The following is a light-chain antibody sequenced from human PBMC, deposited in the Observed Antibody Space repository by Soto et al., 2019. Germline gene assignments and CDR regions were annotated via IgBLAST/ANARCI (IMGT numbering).Light chain of an antibody. CDR2: SNN. J-gene: IGLJ2*01. V-gene: IGLV1-44*01. CDR1: SSNVGGGYP. CDR3: AAWDDSLNGVL. Sequence: QSVLTQPPSVSGAPGQRVTISCTGSSSNVGGGYPVQWYQQLPGTAPKLLIYSNNQRPSGVTDRFSGSKSGTSASLAISGLQSEDEADYYCAAWDDSLNGVLFGGGTKLTVL.